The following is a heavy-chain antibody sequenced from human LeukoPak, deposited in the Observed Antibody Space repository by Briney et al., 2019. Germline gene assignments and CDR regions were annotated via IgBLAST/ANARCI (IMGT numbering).Heavy chain of an antibody. D-gene: IGHD1/OR15-1a*01. Sequence: SETLFLTCSVSIGSISSSKWWSWVRQSPVKGLEWIGEIYLYGTTNYNPSFTSRVTMSVDRSRNQFSLKLTSVTAADTAVYYCARQKWEQQGRDYYFNGLDVWGPGTTVIVSS. V-gene: IGHV4-4*02. J-gene: IGHJ6*02. CDR1: IGSISSSKW. CDR2: IYLYGTT. CDR3: ARQKWEQQGRDYYFNGLDV.